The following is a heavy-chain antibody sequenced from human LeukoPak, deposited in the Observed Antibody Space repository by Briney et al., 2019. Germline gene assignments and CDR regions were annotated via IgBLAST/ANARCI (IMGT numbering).Heavy chain of an antibody. Sequence: GGSLRLSCAASGFTFSSFGMSWVRQAPGKGLEWVSGISGSGDSTYYADSVKGRFTISIDNSKNTLYLQMNSLRAEDTAVYYCASPGVGATNWFDPWGQGTLVTVSS. CDR2: ISGSGDST. D-gene: IGHD1-26*01. CDR3: ASPGVGATNWFDP. V-gene: IGHV3-23*01. CDR1: GFTFSSFG. J-gene: IGHJ5*02.